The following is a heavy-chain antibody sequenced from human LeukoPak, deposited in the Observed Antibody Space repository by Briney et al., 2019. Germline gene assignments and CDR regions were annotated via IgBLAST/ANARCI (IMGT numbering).Heavy chain of an antibody. D-gene: IGHD5-12*01. CDR2: IKQDGSEK. Sequence: VGSLRLSCAASGFAFTTDWIGWVRQAPGKGLGWGANIKQDGSEKAYLDSVKGRFTISRDNAKNSLYLHMNRLRAEETAVYYCAREGLYSGYEWYWGQGPLVTVSS. CDR3: AREGLYSGYEWY. V-gene: IGHV3-7*01. J-gene: IGHJ1*01. CDR1: GFAFTTDW.